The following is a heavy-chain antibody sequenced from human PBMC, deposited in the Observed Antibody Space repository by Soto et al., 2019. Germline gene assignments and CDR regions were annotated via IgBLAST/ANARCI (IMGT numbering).Heavy chain of an antibody. V-gene: IGHV4-61*01. CDR2: IYYRGST. Sequence: PSETLSLTCTVSGGSVSSGSYYWSWIRQPPGRGLEWIGYIYYRGSTNYNPSLKSRVTISVDTSRNQFSLSLNSVTAADTAVYFCAREPYLPMARNDFWGQGAQVTVS. CDR1: GGSVSSGSYY. CDR3: AREPYLPMARNDF. D-gene: IGHD3-10*01. J-gene: IGHJ4*02.